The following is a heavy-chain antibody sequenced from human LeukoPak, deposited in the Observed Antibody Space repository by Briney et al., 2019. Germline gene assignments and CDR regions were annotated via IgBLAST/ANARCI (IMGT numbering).Heavy chain of an antibody. CDR3: AKDRRLRFLEWLFGGYGMDV. CDR2: ISWDGDST. CDR1: GFTFDDYT. J-gene: IGHJ6*02. Sequence: GGSLRLSCAASGFTFDDYTMHWVRQAPGKGLEWVSLISWDGDSTYYADSVKGRFTISRDNSKNSLYLQMNSLRTEDTALYYCAKDRRLRFLEWLFGGYGMDVWGQGTTVTVSS. D-gene: IGHD3-3*01. V-gene: IGHV3-43*01.